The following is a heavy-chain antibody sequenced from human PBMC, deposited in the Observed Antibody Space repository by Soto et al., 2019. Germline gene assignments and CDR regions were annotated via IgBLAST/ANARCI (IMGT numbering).Heavy chain of an antibody. CDR2: MNPNSGNT. D-gene: IGHD6-13*01. CDR3: ARGVRAAAGKAYYFDY. J-gene: IGHJ4*02. V-gene: IGHV1-8*01. Sequence: ASVKVSCKASGYTFTSYDINWVLQATGQGLEWMGWMNPNSGNTGYAQKFQGRVTMTRNTSISTAYMELSSLRSEDTAVYYCARGVRAAAGKAYYFDYWGQGTLVTVSS. CDR1: GYTFTSYD.